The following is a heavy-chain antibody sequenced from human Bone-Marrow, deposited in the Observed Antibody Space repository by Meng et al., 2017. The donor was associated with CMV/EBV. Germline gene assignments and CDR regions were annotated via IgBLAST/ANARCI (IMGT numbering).Heavy chain of an antibody. J-gene: IGHJ4*02. CDR1: GGSVSSGSYY. CDR3: ARRSDFWSGYWENYFDN. V-gene: IGHV4-61*01. CDR2: IYYSGST. Sequence: GSLRLSCTVSGGSVSSGSYYWSWIRQPPGKGLEWFGYIYYSGSTNYNPSLKSRVTISVDTSKNQCSLKLSSVTAADTAVDYCARRSDFWSGYWENYFDNWGQGTMVTVSS. D-gene: IGHD3-3*01.